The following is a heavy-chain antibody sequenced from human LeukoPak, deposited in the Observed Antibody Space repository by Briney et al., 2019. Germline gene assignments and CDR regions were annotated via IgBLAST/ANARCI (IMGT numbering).Heavy chain of an antibody. D-gene: IGHD6-6*01. CDR2: INPSGGST. Sequence: ASVKVSCKASGYTFTSYYTHWVRQAPGQGLEWMGIINPSGGSTSYAQKFQGRVTMTRDTSTSTVYMELSSLRSEDTAVYYCARAQAIAARHFDYWGQGTLVTVSP. CDR3: ARAQAIAARHFDY. CDR1: GYTFTSYY. V-gene: IGHV1-46*01. J-gene: IGHJ4*02.